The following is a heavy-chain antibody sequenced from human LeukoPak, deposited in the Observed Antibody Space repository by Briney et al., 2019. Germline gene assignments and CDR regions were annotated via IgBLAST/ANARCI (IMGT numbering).Heavy chain of an antibody. J-gene: IGHJ4*02. CDR2: IYYNGGT. Sequence: SETLSLTCTVSGGSISNYYWSWIRQPPGKGLEWIGYIYYNGGTNYNPSLKSRVTISVDTSKNQFSLKLSSVTAADTAVYYCARFSYDSSGYYGSNYWGQGTLVTVSS. D-gene: IGHD3-22*01. CDR3: ARFSYDSSGYYGSNY. CDR1: GGSISNYY. V-gene: IGHV4-59*08.